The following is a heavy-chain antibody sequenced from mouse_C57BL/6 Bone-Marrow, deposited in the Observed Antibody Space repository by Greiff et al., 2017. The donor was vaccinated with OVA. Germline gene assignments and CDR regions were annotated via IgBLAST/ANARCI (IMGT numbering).Heavy chain of an antibody. CDR1: GYTFTDYY. CDR2: INPNNGGT. J-gene: IGHJ1*03. V-gene: IGHV1-26*01. CDR3: ARPLDYYGSSYWYFDV. D-gene: IGHD1-1*01. Sequence: VQLQQSGPELVKPGASVKISCKASGYTFTDYYMNWVKQSHGKSLEWIGDINPNNGGTSYNQKFKGKATWTVDKSSSTAYMELRSLTSEDSAVYYCARPLDYYGSSYWYFDVWGTGTTVTVSS.